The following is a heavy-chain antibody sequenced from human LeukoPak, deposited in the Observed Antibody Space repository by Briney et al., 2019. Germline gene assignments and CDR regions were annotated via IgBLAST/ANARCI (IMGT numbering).Heavy chain of an antibody. CDR3: ASVGGSGSYFIYYYYMDV. J-gene: IGHJ6*03. V-gene: IGHV3-11*06. D-gene: IGHD3-10*01. CDR1: GFTFSDYY. CDR2: ISSSSSYI. Sequence: KPGGSLRLSCAASGFTFSDYYMSWIRQAPGKGLEWVSSISSSSSYIYYADSVKGRFTISRDNAKNSLYLQMNSLRAEDTAVYYCASVGGSGSYFIYYYYMDVWGKGTTVTVSS.